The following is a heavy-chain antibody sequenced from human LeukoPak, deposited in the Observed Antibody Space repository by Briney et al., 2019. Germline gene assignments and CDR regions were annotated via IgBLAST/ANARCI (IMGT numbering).Heavy chain of an antibody. Sequence: NPSETLSLTCTVSGGSISSYYWSWIRQPPGKGLEWIGYIYYSGSTNYNPSLKSRVTISVDTSKNQFSLKLSSVTAADTAVYYCARAPIYGSGSYRTIFDYWGQGTLVTVSS. D-gene: IGHD3-10*01. CDR2: IYYSGST. CDR3: ARAPIYGSGSYRTIFDY. CDR1: GGSISSYY. V-gene: IGHV4-59*01. J-gene: IGHJ4*02.